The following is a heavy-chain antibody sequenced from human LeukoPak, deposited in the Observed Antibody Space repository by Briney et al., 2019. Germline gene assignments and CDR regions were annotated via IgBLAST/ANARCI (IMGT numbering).Heavy chain of an antibody. CDR2: MKQDGGEK. CDR3: ARDRGKPTY. V-gene: IGHV3-7*01. CDR1: GFTFSNYW. D-gene: IGHD3-10*01. Sequence: GGSLRLSCAASGFTFSNYWMTWVRQAPGKGLEWVANMKQDGGEKYYVDSVKGRFTISRDNAKNSLYLQMNSLRAEDTAVYYCARDRGKPTYWGQGTLVIVSS. J-gene: IGHJ4*02.